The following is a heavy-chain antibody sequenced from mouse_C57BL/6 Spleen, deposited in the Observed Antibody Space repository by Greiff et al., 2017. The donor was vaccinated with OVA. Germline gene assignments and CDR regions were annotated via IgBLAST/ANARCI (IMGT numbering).Heavy chain of an antibody. D-gene: IGHD2-4*01. Sequence: VQLQQPGAELVKPGASVKMSCKASGYTFTSYWITWVKQRPGQGLEWIGDIYPGSGSTNYNEKFKSKATLTVDTSSSTAYMQLSSLTSEDSAVYYCARYYDEGAGFAYWGQGTLVTVSA. CDR1: GYTFTSYW. V-gene: IGHV1-55*01. CDR2: IYPGSGST. CDR3: ARYYDEGAGFAY. J-gene: IGHJ3*01.